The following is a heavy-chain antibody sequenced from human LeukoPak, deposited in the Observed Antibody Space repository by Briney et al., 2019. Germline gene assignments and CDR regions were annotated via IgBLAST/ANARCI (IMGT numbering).Heavy chain of an antibody. V-gene: IGHV3-21*01. CDR3: AELGITMIGGV. Sequence: GGSLRLSCAASGFTFSSYSMNWVRQAPGKGLEWVSFISTSSSYIHNADSVKGRFTISRDNAENSLYLQMNSLRAEDTAVYYCAELGITMIGGVWGKGTTVTISS. D-gene: IGHD3-10*02. J-gene: IGHJ6*04. CDR1: GFTFSSYS. CDR2: ISTSSSYI.